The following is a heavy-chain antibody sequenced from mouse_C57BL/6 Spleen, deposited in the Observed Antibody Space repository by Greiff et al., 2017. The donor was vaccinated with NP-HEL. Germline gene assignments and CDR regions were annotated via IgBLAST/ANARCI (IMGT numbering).Heavy chain of an antibody. V-gene: IGHV1-42*01. CDR3: AAYDYDDGFAY. Sequence: VQLQQSGPELVKPGASVKISCKASGYSFTGYYMNWVKQSPEKSLEWIGEINPSTGGTTYNQKFKAKATLTVDKSSSTAYMQLKSLTSEDSAVYYCAAYDYDDGFAYWGQGTLVTVSA. CDR2: INPSTGGT. CDR1: GYSFTGYY. D-gene: IGHD2-4*01. J-gene: IGHJ3*01.